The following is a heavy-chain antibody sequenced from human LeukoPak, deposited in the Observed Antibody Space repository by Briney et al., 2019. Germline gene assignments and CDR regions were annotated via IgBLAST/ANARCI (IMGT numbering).Heavy chain of an antibody. J-gene: IGHJ1*01. D-gene: IGHD6-19*01. CDR1: GGSISSYY. Sequence: SETLSLTCTVSGGSISSYYWSWIRQPPGRGLEWIGYIYYSGSTNYNPSLKSRVTISVDTSENQFSLKLSSVTAADTAVYYCARLGGSGWSTEYYQHWGQGTLVTVSS. CDR2: IYYSGST. V-gene: IGHV4-59*08. CDR3: ARLGGSGWSTEYYQH.